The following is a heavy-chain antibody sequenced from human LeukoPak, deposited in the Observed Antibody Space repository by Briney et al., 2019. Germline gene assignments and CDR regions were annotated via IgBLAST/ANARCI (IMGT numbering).Heavy chain of an antibody. CDR3: ARAPRRITIFGVVKLSWFDP. CDR1: GGSISSYY. V-gene: IGHV4-59*01. D-gene: IGHD3-3*01. J-gene: IGHJ5*02. CDR2: IYYSGST. Sequence: SETLSLTCTVSGGSISSYYWSWIRQPPGKGLEGIWYIYYSGSTNYNPSLKSRVTISVDTSKNQFSLKLSSVTAADPAVYYCARAPRRITIFGVVKLSWFDPWGQGTLVTVSS.